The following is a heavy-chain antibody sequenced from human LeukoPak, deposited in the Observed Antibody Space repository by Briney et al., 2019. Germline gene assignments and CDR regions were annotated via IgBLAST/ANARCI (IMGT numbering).Heavy chain of an antibody. CDR1: GYTFTGYY. Sequence: ASVKVSCKASGYTFTGYYMHWVRQAPGQGLEWMGLINPNSGGTNYAQKFQGRVTMTRDTSISTAYMELSRLRSDDTAVYYCAIEGYYYDSSGGDAFDIWGQGTMVTVSS. CDR3: AIEGYYYDSSGGDAFDI. J-gene: IGHJ3*02. V-gene: IGHV1-2*06. D-gene: IGHD3-22*01. CDR2: INPNSGGT.